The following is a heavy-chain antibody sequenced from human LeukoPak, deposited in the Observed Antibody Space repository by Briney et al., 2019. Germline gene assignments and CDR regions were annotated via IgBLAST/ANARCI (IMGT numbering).Heavy chain of an antibody. D-gene: IGHD3/OR15-3a*01. Sequence: ASVKVSCKASGYTFTGYYMHWVRQAPGQGLEWMGWINPNSGGTNYAQKFQGRVTMTRDTSISTAYMELSRLRSDDTAVYYCARRGLVGYYYGMDVWGQGTTVTVSS. CDR1: GYTFTGYY. CDR2: INPNSGGT. V-gene: IGHV1-2*02. J-gene: IGHJ6*02. CDR3: ARRGLVGYYYGMDV.